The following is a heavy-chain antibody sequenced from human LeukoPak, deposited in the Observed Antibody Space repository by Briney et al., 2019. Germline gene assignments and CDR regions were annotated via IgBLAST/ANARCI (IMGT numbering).Heavy chain of an antibody. V-gene: IGHV1-18*01. CDR1: GYTFTSYG. Sequence: ASVKASCKASGYTFTSYGISWVRQAPGQGLEWMGWISPYNGNTDHAQKFQGRVTMTTDTFTNTAYMDLRSLRSDDTAVYYCARKLYDSSRYGQTYYFDNWGQGTLVTVSS. J-gene: IGHJ4*02. CDR3: ARKLYDSSRYGQTYYFDN. D-gene: IGHD3-22*01. CDR2: ISPYNGNT.